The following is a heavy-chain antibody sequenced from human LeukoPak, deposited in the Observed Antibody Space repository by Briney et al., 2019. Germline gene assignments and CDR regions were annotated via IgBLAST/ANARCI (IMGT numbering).Heavy chain of an antibody. D-gene: IGHD6-19*01. CDR3: ARDSDSSGWSWVY. CDR1: GYRFTTDMYT. J-gene: IGHJ4*02. V-gene: IGHV1-3*01. Sequence: RASVKVSCTASGYRFTTDMYTIHWMRQAPGHRLEWMGWINAGNGNTKYSQKFQGRVTITGDTSASTVYMELSSLIFEDTAVYYCARDSDSSGWSWVYWGQGTLVTVSS. CDR2: INAGNGNT.